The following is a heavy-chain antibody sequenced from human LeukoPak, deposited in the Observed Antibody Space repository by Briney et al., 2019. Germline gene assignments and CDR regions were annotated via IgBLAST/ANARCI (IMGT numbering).Heavy chain of an antibody. J-gene: IGHJ4*02. V-gene: IGHV3-64D*06. D-gene: IGHD3-10*01. Sequence: GGSLRLSCSASGFTFSSYAMHWVRQAPGKGLEYVSAISSNGGSTYYADSVKGRFTMSRGNSKNTLYLQVSSLRAEDTAVYYCVKDHYYGSGSYYRGDYWGQGTLVTVSS. CDR2: ISSNGGST. CDR3: VKDHYYGSGSYYRGDY. CDR1: GFTFSSYA.